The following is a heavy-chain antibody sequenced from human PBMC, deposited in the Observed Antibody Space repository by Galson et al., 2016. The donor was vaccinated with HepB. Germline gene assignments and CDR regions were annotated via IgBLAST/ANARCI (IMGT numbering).Heavy chain of an antibody. D-gene: IGHD3-22*01. V-gene: IGHV3-7*03. CDR1: GFTFSRYL. CDR3: ARENYYDSSGYYYAYYYYMDV. J-gene: IGHJ6*03. CDR2: IKQDVSEK. Sequence: SLRLSCAASGFTFSRYLMSWVRQAPGKGLEWVANIKQDVSEKYYVDSVKGRFTISRDNAKNSLFLQMNSLRAEDTAVYYCARENYYDSSGYYYAYYYYMDVWGKGTTVTVSS.